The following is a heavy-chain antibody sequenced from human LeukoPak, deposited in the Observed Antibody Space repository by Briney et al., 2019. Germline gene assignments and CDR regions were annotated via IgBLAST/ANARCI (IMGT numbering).Heavy chain of an antibody. D-gene: IGHD2-2*01. J-gene: IGHJ3*02. Sequence: GASVKVSCKASGGTFSSYAISWVRQAPGQGLERMGGIIPIFGTANYAQKFQGRVTITTDESTSTAYMELSSLRSEDTAVYYCANLGYCSSTSCHDAFDIWGQGTMVTVSS. CDR2: IIPIFGTA. CDR1: GGTFSSYA. CDR3: ANLGYCSSTSCHDAFDI. V-gene: IGHV1-69*05.